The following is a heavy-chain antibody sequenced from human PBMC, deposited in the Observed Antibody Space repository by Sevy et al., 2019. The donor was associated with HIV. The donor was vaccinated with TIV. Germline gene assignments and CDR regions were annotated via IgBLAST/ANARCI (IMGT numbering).Heavy chain of an antibody. CDR3: AKDPDNYFDSSNFDY. D-gene: IGHD3-22*01. CDR1: GFTFSSYA. V-gene: IGHV3-23*01. CDR2: ISGSGGTT. J-gene: IGHJ4*02. Sequence: GGSLRLSCAASGFTFSSYAMSWVRQAPGKGLELVSAISGSGGTTYYADSVKGRFTISRDNSKNTLYLQMNSLRAEDTAVYYCAKDPDNYFDSSNFDYWGQGTLVTVSS.